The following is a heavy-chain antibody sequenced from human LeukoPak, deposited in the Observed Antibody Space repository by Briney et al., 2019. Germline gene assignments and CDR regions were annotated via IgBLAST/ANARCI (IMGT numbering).Heavy chain of an antibody. J-gene: IGHJ4*02. CDR1: GGSTNSYY. V-gene: IGHV4-4*07. CDR3: ARVKASSASWTFDQ. Sequence: SETLSLTRSLSGGSTNSYYWSWIRPSGRKGLEWIVRIYSSGSTVYNPSLNSRLTMSIDTSKNKFSLTLKSVTATDTAVYYCARVKASSASWTFDQWGQGALVTVSS. CDR2: IYSSGST. D-gene: IGHD2-2*01.